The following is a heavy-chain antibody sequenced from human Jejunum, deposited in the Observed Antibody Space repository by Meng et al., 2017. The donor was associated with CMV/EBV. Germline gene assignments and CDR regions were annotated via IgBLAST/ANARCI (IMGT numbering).Heavy chain of an antibody. Sequence: ASGFTFSSYAMTWVRQAPGKGLEWVAALSGSGGRTWYADPVKGRFTISRDNSKDTLYLEMNSLRAEDTAVYYCAKAYYQLLSNLFDPWGQGTLVTVSS. CDR2: LSGSGGRT. J-gene: IGHJ5*02. V-gene: IGHV3-23*01. CDR1: GFTFSSYA. CDR3: AKAYYQLLSNLFDP. D-gene: IGHD2-2*01.